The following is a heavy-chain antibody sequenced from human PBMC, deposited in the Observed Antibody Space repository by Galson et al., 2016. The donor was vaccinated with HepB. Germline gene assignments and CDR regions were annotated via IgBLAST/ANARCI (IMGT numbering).Heavy chain of an antibody. J-gene: IGHJ4*02. V-gene: IGHV3-74*01. CDR2: IKGDGWHT. CDR3: ARDNDGYSFEF. D-gene: IGHD5-18*01. CDR1: GFTFSRHW. Sequence: SLRLSCAASGFTFSRHWMHWARQAPGKGLVWVSRIKGDGWHTVYADSVQGRFSISRDNAKNTLYLQMNSLRAEDTAVYYCARDNDGYSFEFRGQGTLVTVSS.